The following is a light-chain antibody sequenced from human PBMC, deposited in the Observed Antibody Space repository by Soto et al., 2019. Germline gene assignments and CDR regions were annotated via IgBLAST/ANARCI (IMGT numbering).Light chain of an antibody. V-gene: IGLV1-44*01. Sequence: QSVLTQPPSASGTPGQRVTIPCFGSSSNIGTRTGNWYQQLPGTAPKVLIYSNNQRPSGVPDRFSVSKSGTSGYLAISGLQSEDEADYYCAAWDDTLSGWVFGGGTQLTVL. CDR2: SNN. CDR1: SSNIGTRT. CDR3: AAWDDTLSGWV. J-gene: IGLJ3*02.